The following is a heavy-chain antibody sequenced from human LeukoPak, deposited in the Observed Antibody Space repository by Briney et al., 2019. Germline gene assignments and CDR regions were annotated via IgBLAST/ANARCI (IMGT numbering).Heavy chain of an antibody. CDR3: ARAFSIYSSSTSNWFDP. D-gene: IGHD6-6*01. CDR2: ISSSGSTI. J-gene: IGHJ5*02. Sequence: GGSLRLSCAASGFTFSDYYMSWIRQAPGKGLEWVSYISSSGSTIYYADSVKGRFTISRDNAKNSLYLQMNSLRAEDTAVYYCARAFSIYSSSTSNWFDPWGQGTLVTVSS. V-gene: IGHV3-11*04. CDR1: GFTFSDYY.